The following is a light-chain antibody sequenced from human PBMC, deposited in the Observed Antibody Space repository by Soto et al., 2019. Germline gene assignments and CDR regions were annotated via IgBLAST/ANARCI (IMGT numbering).Light chain of an antibody. V-gene: IGKV1-39*01. CDR1: QSISTS. J-gene: IGKJ4*01. Sequence: DIQMTQSPSSLSASPGDRVTISCRASQSISTSLNWYQQKPGKAPNLLIYAASNLQFGFPSRFSGSGSGTDFTLTISSLQPEDFATYYCQQSDSTPLTFGGGTKVDIK. CDR2: AAS. CDR3: QQSDSTPLT.